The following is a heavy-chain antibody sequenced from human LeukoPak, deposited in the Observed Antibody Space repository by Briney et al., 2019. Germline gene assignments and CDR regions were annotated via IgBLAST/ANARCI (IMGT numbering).Heavy chain of an antibody. CDR3: AKDLLQPHPDYGDYLGFDY. Sequence: GGSLRLSCAASGFTFSSYWMNWARQAPGKGLEWVASINHNGNVNYYEDSVKGRFTISRDNTKNSLYLQMSNLRTEDTAVYYCAKDLLQPHPDYGDYLGFDYWGQGTLVTVSS. V-gene: IGHV3-7*03. CDR2: INHNGNVN. CDR1: GFTFSSYW. D-gene: IGHD4-17*01. J-gene: IGHJ4*02.